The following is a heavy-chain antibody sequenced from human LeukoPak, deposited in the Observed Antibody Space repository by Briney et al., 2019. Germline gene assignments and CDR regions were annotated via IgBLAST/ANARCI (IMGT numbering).Heavy chain of an antibody. D-gene: IGHD2-2*01. CDR1: GYSFTSNW. J-gene: IGHJ1*01. CDR3: ATVHCISTACYEYFQH. V-gene: IGHV5-51*01. Sequence: GESLKISCKGSGYSFTSNWIGWVRQMPGKGLEWMGSIYPGDSDTRYSPTFQGQVTISADKSISTAYLQWSSLKASDTAMYYCATVHCISTACYEYFQHWGQGTQVTVSS. CDR2: IYPGDSDT.